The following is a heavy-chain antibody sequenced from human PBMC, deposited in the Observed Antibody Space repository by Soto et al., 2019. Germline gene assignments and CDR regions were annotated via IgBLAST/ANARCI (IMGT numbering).Heavy chain of an antibody. Sequence: QVQLVQSGAEVKKPGASVKVSCKASGYTFTSYAMHWVRQAPGQRLEWMGWINAGNGNTKYSQKFQGRVTITRDTSASTAYMELGSLRSEDTAVYYCARAWLGTTYWFDPWGQGTLVTVSS. CDR2: INAGNGNT. J-gene: IGHJ5*02. CDR3: ARAWLGTTYWFDP. V-gene: IGHV1-3*01. CDR1: GYTFTSYA. D-gene: IGHD1-7*01.